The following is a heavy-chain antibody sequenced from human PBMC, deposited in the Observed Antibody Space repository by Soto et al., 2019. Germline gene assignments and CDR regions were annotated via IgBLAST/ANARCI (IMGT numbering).Heavy chain of an antibody. Sequence: GGSLRFSCRASCYIFPTYWIAWVRRLPGRGLEWMGIILPAKSDARYSPSFQGQVTISADKSISTAYLQWSSLKASDNAIYYCAREDQWEQRGYGMDVWGQGTTVTVSS. D-gene: IGHD1-26*01. V-gene: IGHV5-51*01. CDR2: ILPAKSDA. CDR1: CYIFPTYW. J-gene: IGHJ6*02. CDR3: AREDQWEQRGYGMDV.